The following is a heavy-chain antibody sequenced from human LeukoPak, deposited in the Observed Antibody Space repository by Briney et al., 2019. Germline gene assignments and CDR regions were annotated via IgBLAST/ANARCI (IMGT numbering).Heavy chain of an antibody. J-gene: IGHJ6*03. V-gene: IGHV3-23*01. CDR3: AKDIFTIFDMSNYYYMDV. CDR2: ISGSGGST. D-gene: IGHD3-3*01. Sequence: PGGSLRLSCVVSGFTFSSYAMSWVRQAPGKGLEWVSAISGSGGSTYYADSVKGRFTISRDNSKNTLYLQMNSLRAEDTAVYYCAKDIFTIFDMSNYYYMDVWGKGTTVTVSS. CDR1: GFTFSSYA.